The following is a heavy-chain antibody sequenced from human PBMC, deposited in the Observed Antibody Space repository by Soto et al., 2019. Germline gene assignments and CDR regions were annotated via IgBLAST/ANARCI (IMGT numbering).Heavy chain of an antibody. CDR3: AAERDYYYGMDV. CDR1: GFTFTSSA. J-gene: IGHJ6*02. V-gene: IGHV1-58*01. Sequence: SVKVSCKASGFTFTSSAVQWVRQARGQRLAWIGWIVVGSGNTNYAQKFQERVTITRDMSTSTAYMELSSLRSEDTAVYYCAAERDYYYGMDVWGQGTTVTVSS. CDR2: IVVGSGNT.